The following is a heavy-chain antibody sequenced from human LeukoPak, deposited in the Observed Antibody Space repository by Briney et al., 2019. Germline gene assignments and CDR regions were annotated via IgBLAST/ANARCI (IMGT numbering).Heavy chain of an antibody. Sequence: PGGSLRLSCAASGFTFSSYAMHWVRQAPGKGLEYVSAISSNGGSTYYANSVKGRFTISRDNSKNTLYLQMGSLRAEDMAVYYCASGPRGSGWSLDYWGQGTLVTVSS. CDR3: ASGPRGSGWSLDY. CDR1: GFTFSSYA. J-gene: IGHJ4*02. CDR2: ISSNGGST. D-gene: IGHD6-19*01. V-gene: IGHV3-64*01.